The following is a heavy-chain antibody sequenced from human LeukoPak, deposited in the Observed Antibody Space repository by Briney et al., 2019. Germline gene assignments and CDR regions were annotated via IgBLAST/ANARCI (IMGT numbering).Heavy chain of an antibody. V-gene: IGHV3-30*02. CDR1: GFTFDDYA. J-gene: IGHJ4*02. CDR3: AKGYSYYFDY. CDR2: ISYDGSNK. Sequence: GGSLRLSCAASGFTFDDYAMHWVRQAPGKGLEWVAFISYDGSNKYYADSVKGRFTISRDNSKNRLYLQMDSLRPEDTAVYYCAKGYSYYFDYWAQGTLVTVSS. D-gene: IGHD4-11*01.